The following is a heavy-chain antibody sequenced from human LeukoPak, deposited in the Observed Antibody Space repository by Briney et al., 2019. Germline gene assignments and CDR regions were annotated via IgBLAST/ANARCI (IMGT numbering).Heavy chain of an antibody. Sequence: PGGSLRLSCAASGFTFSSYSMNWVRQAPGKGLEYVSAISSNGGSTYYANSVKGRFTISRDNSKNTLYLQMGSLRAEDMAVYYCARDYVGSGYWGQGTLVTVSS. CDR2: ISSNGGST. V-gene: IGHV3-64*01. J-gene: IGHJ4*02. CDR1: GFTFSSYS. CDR3: ARDYVGSGY. D-gene: IGHD3-10*01.